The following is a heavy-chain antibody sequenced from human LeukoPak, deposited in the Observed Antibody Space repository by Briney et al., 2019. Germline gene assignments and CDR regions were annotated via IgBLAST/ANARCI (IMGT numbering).Heavy chain of an antibody. V-gene: IGHV4-59*01. CDR3: AIEIVVPAAGYYYYYGMDV. CDR1: GGSISSYY. D-gene: IGHD2-2*01. J-gene: IGHJ6*02. CDR2: IYYSGST. Sequence: SETLSLTCTVSGGSISSYYWSWIRQPPGKGLEWIGYIYYSGSTNYNPSLKSRVTISVDTSKNQFSLKLSSVTAADTAVYYCAIEIVVPAAGYYYYYGMDVWGQGTTVTVSS.